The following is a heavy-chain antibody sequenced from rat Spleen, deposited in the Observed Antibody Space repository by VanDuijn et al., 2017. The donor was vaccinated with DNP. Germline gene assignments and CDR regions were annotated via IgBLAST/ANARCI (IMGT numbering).Heavy chain of an antibody. CDR3: ARRRRVLASFDY. J-gene: IGHJ2*01. CDR1: GFTFSNYD. V-gene: IGHV5-25*01. Sequence: EVQLVESGGGLVQPGRSLKLSCAASGFTFSNYDMAWVRQAPTKGLEWVASISPSGGSTYYRDSVKGRFTVSRDNAKSSLYLQMDSLRSEDTATYYCARRRRVLASFDYWGQGVMVTVSS. CDR2: ISPSGGST. D-gene: IGHD1-11*01.